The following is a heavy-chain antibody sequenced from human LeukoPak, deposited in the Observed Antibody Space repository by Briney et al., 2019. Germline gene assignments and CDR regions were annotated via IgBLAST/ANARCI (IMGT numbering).Heavy chain of an antibody. CDR3: ARGPYGSGSYVDY. CDR1: GGSISSGSYY. CDR2: IYTSGST. V-gene: IGHV4-61*02. J-gene: IGHJ4*02. D-gene: IGHD3-10*01. Sequence: PSQTLSLTCTVSGGSISSGSYYWSWIRQPAGKGLEWIGRIYTSGSTNYNPSLKSRVTISVDTSKNQFSLKLSSVTAADTAVYYCARGPYGSGSYVDYWGQGTLVTVSS.